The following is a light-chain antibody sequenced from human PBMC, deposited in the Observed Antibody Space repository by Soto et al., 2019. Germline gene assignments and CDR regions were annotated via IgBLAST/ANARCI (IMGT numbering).Light chain of an antibody. J-gene: IGKJ5*01. CDR1: QDISKF. V-gene: IGKV1-27*01. CDR2: AAS. Sequence: DIQMTQSPSSLSASIGDRVSFTCQASQDISKFLNWYQQKPGKVPKLLIYAASTLQSGVPSRFSGSGSGTDFTLTISSLQPEDFATYHCQQLTSYPRSTFGQGTRLEIK. CDR3: QQLTSYPRST.